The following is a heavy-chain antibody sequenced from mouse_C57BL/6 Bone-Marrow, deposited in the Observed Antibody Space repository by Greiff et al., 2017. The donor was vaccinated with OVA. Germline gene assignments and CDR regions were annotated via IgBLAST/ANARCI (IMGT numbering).Heavy chain of an antibody. V-gene: IGHV5-4*01. CDR1: GFTFSSYA. D-gene: IGHD1-1*01. J-gene: IGHJ1*03. CDR2: ISDGGSYT. CDR3: ARWGYYGSSYGYFDV. Sequence: EVQRVESGGGLVKPGGSLKLSCAASGFTFSSYAMSWVRQTPEKRLEWVATISDGGSYTYYPDNVKGRFTISRDNAKNNLYLQMSHLKSEDTAMYYCARWGYYGSSYGYFDVWGTGTTVTVSS.